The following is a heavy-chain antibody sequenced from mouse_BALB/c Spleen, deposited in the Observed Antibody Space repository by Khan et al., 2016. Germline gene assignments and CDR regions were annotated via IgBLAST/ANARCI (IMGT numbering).Heavy chain of an antibody. V-gene: IGHV1-87*01. CDR2: IYPGNGDT. Sequence: QVQLKQSGAELARLGASVKLSCKASGYTFTTYWMQWVQQRPGQGLEWIGAIYPGNGDTRNTQKFKGKATLTADKSSSTAYMQLSSLASEDSAVYYCAIGNSYYDYDYWGQGTTLTVSS. D-gene: IGHD2-4*01. CDR1: GYTFTTYW. J-gene: IGHJ2*01. CDR3: AIGNSYYDYDY.